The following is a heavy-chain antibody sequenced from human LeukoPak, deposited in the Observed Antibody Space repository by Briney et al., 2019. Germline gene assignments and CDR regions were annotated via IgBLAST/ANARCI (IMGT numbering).Heavy chain of an antibody. Sequence: GGSLRLSCAASGFTFSSSWMSWVRQAPGKGLEWVANIKQDGSEKYYVDSVKGRFTISRDNAKNSLYLQMNSLRAEDTAVYYCARVVPPLYYFDYWGQGTLVTVPS. CDR2: IKQDGSEK. CDR1: GFTFSSSW. CDR3: ARVVPPLYYFDY. D-gene: IGHD3-10*01. J-gene: IGHJ4*02. V-gene: IGHV3-7*01.